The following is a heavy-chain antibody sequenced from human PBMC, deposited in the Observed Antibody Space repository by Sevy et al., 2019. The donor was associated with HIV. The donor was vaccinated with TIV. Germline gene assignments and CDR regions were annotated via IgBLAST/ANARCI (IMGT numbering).Heavy chain of an antibody. CDR1: GFPFTAFG. D-gene: IGHD2-21*01. CDR3: AKSRESGGASLLDF. CDR2: IDGVGFTT. J-gene: IGHJ4*02. V-gene: IGHV3-23*01. Sequence: GGSLRLSCSTSGFPFTAFGMSWVRRAPGKGLQWVSAIDGVGFTTYYADSVKDRFIISRDNSRHTLYLQMNNVRADDSAVYFCAKSRESGGASLLDFRGQGTLVTVSS.